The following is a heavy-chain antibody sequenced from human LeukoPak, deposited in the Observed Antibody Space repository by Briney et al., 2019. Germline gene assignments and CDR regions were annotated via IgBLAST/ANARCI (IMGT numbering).Heavy chain of an antibody. CDR2: ISSNGGST. Sequence: RGSLRLSCAASGFTFSSYAMHWVRQAPGKGLEYVSAISSNGGSTYYANSVKGRFTISRDNSKNTLYLQMGSLRAEDMAVYYCARSGLRFNYYYMDVWGKGTTVTVSS. J-gene: IGHJ6*03. CDR1: GFTFSSYA. D-gene: IGHD3-3*01. V-gene: IGHV3-64*01. CDR3: ARSGLRFNYYYMDV.